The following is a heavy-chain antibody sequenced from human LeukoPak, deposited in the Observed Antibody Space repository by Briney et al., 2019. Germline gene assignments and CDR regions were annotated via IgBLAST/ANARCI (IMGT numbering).Heavy chain of an antibody. CDR1: GGSISSSSYY. Sequence: LETLSLTCTVSGGSISSSSYYWGWIRQPPGKGLEWIGSIYYSGSTYYNPSLKSRVTISVDTPKNQFSLKLSSVTAADTAVYYCARQDYGDAYAFDYWGQGTLVTVSS. V-gene: IGHV4-39*01. CDR3: ARQDYGDAYAFDY. D-gene: IGHD4-17*01. CDR2: IYYSGST. J-gene: IGHJ4*02.